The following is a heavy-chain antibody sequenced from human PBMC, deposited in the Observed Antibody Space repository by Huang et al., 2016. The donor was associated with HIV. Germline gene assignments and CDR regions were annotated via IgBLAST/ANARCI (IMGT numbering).Heavy chain of an antibody. CDR1: GGSFSGYY. D-gene: IGHD1-1*01. CDR2: SNHRGST. Sequence: QVQLQQWGAGLLKPSETLSLTCAVYGGSFSGYYWSWIRQSPGKGLEWIGESNHRGSTNYDPSLKSRLTIAGDTSKNQFSLKLSAVTAADTAVYYCARERMMSWLDDHDAFDIWGQGTMVTVSS. CDR3: ARERMMSWLDDHDAFDI. V-gene: IGHV4-34*01. J-gene: IGHJ3*02.